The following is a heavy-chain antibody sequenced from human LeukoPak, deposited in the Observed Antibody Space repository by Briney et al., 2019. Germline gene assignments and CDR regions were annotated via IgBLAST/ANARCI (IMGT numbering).Heavy chain of an antibody. CDR2: IYYSGST. CDR1: GGSISSSSYY. CDR3: LVGVVPAAPSYMDV. V-gene: IGHV4-39*07. D-gene: IGHD2-2*01. J-gene: IGHJ6*03. Sequence: SETLSLTCTVSGGSISSSSYYWGWIRQPPGKGLEWIGSIYYSGSTYYNPSLKSRVTISVDTSKNQFSLKLSSVTAADTAVYYCLVGVVPAAPSYMDVWGKGTTVTVSS.